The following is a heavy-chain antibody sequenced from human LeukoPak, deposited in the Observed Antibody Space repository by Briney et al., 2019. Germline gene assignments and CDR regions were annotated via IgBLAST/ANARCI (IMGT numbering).Heavy chain of an antibody. D-gene: IGHD3-3*01. CDR3: ARAARTLFGVFIIAAFDI. J-gene: IGHJ3*02. CDR2: IIPIFGAA. Sequence: AVKVSCKASGGTFSRYGINWVRQAPGQGLEWMGGIIPIFGAANYAQKFQGRVTITADTSTNTAYMELGSLRSEDAAVYYCARAARTLFGVFIIAAFDIWGQGTMVTVSS. V-gene: IGHV1-69*06. CDR1: GGTFSRYG.